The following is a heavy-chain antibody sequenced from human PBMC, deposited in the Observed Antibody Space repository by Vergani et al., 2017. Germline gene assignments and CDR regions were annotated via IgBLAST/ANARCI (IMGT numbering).Heavy chain of an antibody. J-gene: IGHJ4*02. Sequence: QVQLQQWGAGVVKPSGTLSLTCAVFGESFSRFYWSWIRQPPGKGLEWIGEINNDGHTNYNPSLKSRVTVSRDTAKNQFSLNLMSVTAADTAMYDCAVRPRVNLVEGEIVTKRTFDYWSQGSLVTVSS. D-gene: IGHD2-8*02. V-gene: IGHV4-34*02. CDR2: INNDGHT. CDR3: AVRPRVNLVEGEIVTKRTFDY. CDR1: GESFSRFY.